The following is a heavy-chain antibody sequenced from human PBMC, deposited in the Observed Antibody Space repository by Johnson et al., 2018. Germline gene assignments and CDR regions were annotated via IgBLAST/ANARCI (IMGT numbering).Heavy chain of an antibody. V-gene: IGHV3-7*01. J-gene: IGHJ6*02. CDR1: GFIFNGYW. Sequence: EVQLVESGGGLVQPGGSLRLSCAASGFIFNGYWMSWVRQAPGKGLEWVANIKEDGSEKHYVDSVKGRFTISRDNAETSLYLQMNSLRAEDTAGYYWARDPGRLLPRYYDSFGMDVWGQGTTVIVSS. CDR2: IKEDGSEK. CDR3: ARDPGRLLPRYYDSFGMDV. D-gene: IGHD6-25*01.